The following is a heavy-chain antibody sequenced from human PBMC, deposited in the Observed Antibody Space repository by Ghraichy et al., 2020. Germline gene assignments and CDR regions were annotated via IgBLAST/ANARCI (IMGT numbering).Heavy chain of an antibody. Sequence: ASVKVSCKASGYTFTSYYMHWVRQAPGQGLEWMGIINPSGGSTSYAQKFQGRVTMTRDTSTSTVYMELSSLRSEDTAVYYCASIRYCSSTSCYGHDAFDIWGQGTMVTVSS. CDR3: ASIRYCSSTSCYGHDAFDI. D-gene: IGHD2-2*01. J-gene: IGHJ3*02. V-gene: IGHV1-46*03. CDR1: GYTFTSYY. CDR2: INPSGGST.